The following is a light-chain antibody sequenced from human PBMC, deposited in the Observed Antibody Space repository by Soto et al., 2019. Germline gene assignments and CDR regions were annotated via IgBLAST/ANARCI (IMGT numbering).Light chain of an antibody. V-gene: IGKV3D-15*01. Sequence: EIVMTQSPATLSVSPGERATLSCRASQSVNIYLAWYQQKPGQAPRLLIFGASYRATGIPARFSGSGSGTEFNLTISSLQSEDFAVYYCQQYGGSPRTFGQGTKVDI. J-gene: IGKJ1*01. CDR3: QQYGGSPRT. CDR1: QSVNIY. CDR2: GAS.